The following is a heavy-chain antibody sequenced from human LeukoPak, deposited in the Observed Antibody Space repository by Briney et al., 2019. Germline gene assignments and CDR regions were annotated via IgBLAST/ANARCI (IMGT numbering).Heavy chain of an antibody. D-gene: IGHD2-2*01. CDR2: IYTSGST. J-gene: IGHJ3*02. CDR3: AGCSSTSCYPPAFDI. Sequence: PSETLSLTCTVSGGSISSYYWSWIRQPAGKGLEWIGRIYTSGSTNYNPSPKSRVTMSVDTSKNQFSLKLSSVTAADTAVYYCAGCSSTSCYPPAFDIWGQGTMVTVSS. V-gene: IGHV4-4*07. CDR1: GGSISSYY.